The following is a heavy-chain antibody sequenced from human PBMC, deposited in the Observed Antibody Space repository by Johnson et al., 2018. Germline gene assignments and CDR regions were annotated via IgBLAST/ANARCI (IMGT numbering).Heavy chain of an antibody. CDR1: GGSINFYY. D-gene: IGHD3-22*01. V-gene: IGHV4-59*01. CDR3: ARDSGYSDSSGFSLDAFDI. CDR2: IYYTGTT. Sequence: QVQLQESGPGLVKASETLSLTCAVSGGSINFYYWNWIRQPPGKGLEWIGFIYYTGTTKYNPSLKSRVTMSSDTSKNKLSLKLSSVTAADPAVYYCARDSGYSDSSGFSLDAFDIWGQGTMVTVSS. J-gene: IGHJ3*02.